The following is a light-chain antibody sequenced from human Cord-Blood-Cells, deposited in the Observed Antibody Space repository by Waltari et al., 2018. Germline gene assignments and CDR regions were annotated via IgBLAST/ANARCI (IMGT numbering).Light chain of an antibody. J-gene: IGKJ2*01. CDR1: QSVLYSSNNNNY. Sequence: DIVMPQSPDSLAVYLDVRATINCTSSQSVLYSSNNNNYLAWYQQKPGQPPKLLIYWASTRESGVPDRFSGSGSVTDFTLTISSLQAEDVAVYYCQQYYSTPYTFDQGTKLEIK. CDR3: QQYYSTPYT. CDR2: WAS. V-gene: IGKV4-1*01.